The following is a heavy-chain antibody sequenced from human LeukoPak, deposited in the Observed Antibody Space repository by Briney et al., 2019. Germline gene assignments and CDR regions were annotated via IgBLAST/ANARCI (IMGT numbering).Heavy chain of an antibody. CDR2: INHSGST. CDR1: GGSFSGYY. Sequence: SETLSLTCGVYGGSFSGYYWSWIRQPPGKGLEWIGEINHSGSTNYNPSLKSRVTISVDTSKNQFSLKLSSVTAADTAEYYCARGPILHYDFWSGYYYWGQGTLVTVSS. CDR3: ARGPILHYDFWSGYYY. V-gene: IGHV4-34*01. J-gene: IGHJ4*02. D-gene: IGHD3-3*01.